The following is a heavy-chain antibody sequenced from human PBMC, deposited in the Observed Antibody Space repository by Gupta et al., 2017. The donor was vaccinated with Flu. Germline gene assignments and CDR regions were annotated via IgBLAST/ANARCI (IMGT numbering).Heavy chain of an antibody. D-gene: IGHD3-10*01. V-gene: IGHV4-39*01. CDR3: ARLGRRNAYYYGSGDPPPYTNDAFDI. CDR1: GGSISSSSYY. CDR2: IYYSGST. J-gene: IGHJ3*02. Sequence: QLQLQESGPGLVKPSETLSLTCTVSGGSISSSSYYWGWIRQPPGKGLEWIGSIYYSGSTYYNPSLKSRVTISVDTSKNQFSLKLSSVTAADTAVYYCARLGRRNAYYYGSGDPPPYTNDAFDIWGQGTMVTVSS.